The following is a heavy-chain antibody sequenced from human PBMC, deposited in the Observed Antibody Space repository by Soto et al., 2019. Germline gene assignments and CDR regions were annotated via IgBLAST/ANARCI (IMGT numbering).Heavy chain of an antibody. J-gene: IGHJ3*02. CDR1: GFTFSDYA. V-gene: IGHV3-23*01. CDR2: ISGSGGST. CDR3: AKSQYSSSWYAAFDI. D-gene: IGHD6-13*01. Sequence: LRLSCSASGFTFSDYAMHWVRQPPGKGLEWVSAISGSGGSTYYADSVKGRFTISKDNSKNTLYLQMNSLRPEDTAVYYCAKSQYSSSWYAAFDIWGQGTMVTVSS.